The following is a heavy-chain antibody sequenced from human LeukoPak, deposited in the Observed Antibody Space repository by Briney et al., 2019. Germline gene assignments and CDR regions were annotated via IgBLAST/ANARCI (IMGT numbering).Heavy chain of an antibody. CDR2: IIPIFGTA. V-gene: IGHV1-69*13. CDR3: ASYAARRDYFDY. Sequence: GASVKVSCKASGGTFSSYAISWVRQAPGQGLEWMGGIIPIFGTANYAQKFQGRVTITADESTSTAYMELSSLRSEDTAVYYCASYAARRDYFDYWGQGTLVTVFS. CDR1: GGTFSSYA. D-gene: IGHD6-6*01. J-gene: IGHJ4*02.